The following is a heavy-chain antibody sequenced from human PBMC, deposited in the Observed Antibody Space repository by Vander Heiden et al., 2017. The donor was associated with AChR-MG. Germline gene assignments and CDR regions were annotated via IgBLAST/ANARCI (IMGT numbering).Heavy chain of an antibody. CDR3: ARPTGDPVDTAIDYYGMDV. D-gene: IGHD5-18*01. CDR2: ISAYNGNT. J-gene: IGHJ6*02. CDR1: GYTFTSYG. V-gene: IGHV1-18*01. Sequence: QVQLVQSGAEVKKPGASVKVSCKASGYTFTSYGLSWVRQAPGQGLEWMGWISAYNGNTNYAQKLQGRVTMTTDTSTSTAYMELRSLRSDDTVVYYCARPTGDPVDTAIDYYGMDVWGQGTTVTVSS.